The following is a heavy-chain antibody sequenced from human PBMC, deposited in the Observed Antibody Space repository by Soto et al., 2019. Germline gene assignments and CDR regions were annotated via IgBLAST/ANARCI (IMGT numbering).Heavy chain of an antibody. CDR3: ARGLAYDRPITVAEPFDS. D-gene: IGHD6-19*01. CDR1: GGAFSGYF. V-gene: IGHV4-34*02. Sequence: QVQLQQRGAGLLKASETLSLTCVVSGGAFSGYFWTWIRQSPGRGLEWIGEISHSGSRNYNPAFQSRVLRSVDSSKNHVSLKLSSVTAADSATYFCARGLAYDRPITVAEPFDSWGQGTLVTVSS. J-gene: IGHJ4*02. CDR2: ISHSGSR.